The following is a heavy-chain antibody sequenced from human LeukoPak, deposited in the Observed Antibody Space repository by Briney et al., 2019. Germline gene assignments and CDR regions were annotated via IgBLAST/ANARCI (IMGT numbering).Heavy chain of an antibody. J-gene: IGHJ4*02. CDR3: ARRAGEYSHPYDY. CDR1: GFTVSSNS. CDR2: IYSGGNT. D-gene: IGHD2-15*01. Sequence: GGSLRLSCTVSGFTVSSNSWSWVRQAPGKGLEWVSFIYSGGNTHYSDSVKGRFTLSIDNSKNTLYLQMNSLRAEDTAIYYCARRAGEYSHPYDYWGQGTLVTVSS. V-gene: IGHV3-53*01.